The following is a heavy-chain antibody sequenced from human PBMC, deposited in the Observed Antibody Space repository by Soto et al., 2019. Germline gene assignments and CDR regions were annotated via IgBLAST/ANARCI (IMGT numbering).Heavy chain of an antibody. D-gene: IGHD3-3*01. CDR2: ISGSGGST. Sequence: GSLRLSCAASGFTFSSYAISWVRQAPGKGLEWVSAISGSGGSTYYADSVKGRFTISRDNSKNTLYLQMNSLRAEDTAVYYCATRGLYDFWSGYNYYFDYWGQGTLVTAPQ. J-gene: IGHJ4*02. CDR3: ATRGLYDFWSGYNYYFDY. CDR1: GFTFSSYA. V-gene: IGHV3-23*01.